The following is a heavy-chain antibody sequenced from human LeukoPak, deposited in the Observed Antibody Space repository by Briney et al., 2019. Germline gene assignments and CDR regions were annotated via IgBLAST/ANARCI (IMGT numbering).Heavy chain of an antibody. CDR2: ISAYNGNT. J-gene: IGHJ5*02. CDR3: ARGDYYDSSGYQPGGSFDP. Sequence: ASVKVSCKASGYTFTSCGISWVRQAPGQGLEWMGWISAYNGNTNYAQKLQGRVTMTTDTSTSTAYMELRSLRSDDTAVYYCARGDYYDSSGYQPGGSFDPWGQGTLVTVSS. V-gene: IGHV1-18*01. CDR1: GYTFTSCG. D-gene: IGHD3-22*01.